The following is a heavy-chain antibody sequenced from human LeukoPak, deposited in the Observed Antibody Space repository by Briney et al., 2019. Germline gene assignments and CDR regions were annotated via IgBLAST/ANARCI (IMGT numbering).Heavy chain of an antibody. CDR3: AREGGYSGYAPGSDAFDI. J-gene: IGHJ3*02. D-gene: IGHD5-12*01. CDR1: GLTFSNFA. Sequence: GGSLILSCAASGLTFSNFAMSWVRQAPGKGLEWVSAISGGGDSTYYADSVKGRFTVSRDNSKHTLYLQMNSLTDDDTTVYYCAREGGYSGYAPGSDAFDIWGQGTKVTVSS. CDR2: ISGGGDST. V-gene: IGHV3-23*01.